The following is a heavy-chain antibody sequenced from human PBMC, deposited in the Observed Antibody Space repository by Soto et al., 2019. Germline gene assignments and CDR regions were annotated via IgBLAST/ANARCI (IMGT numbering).Heavy chain of an antibody. J-gene: IGHJ6*02. CDR2: IIPIFGTA. V-gene: IGHV1-69*13. D-gene: IGHD3-22*01. CDR3: ARVTSGYYYDYYYYGMDV. Sequence: SVKVSCKASGGTFSSYAISWVRQAPGQGLEWMGGIIPIFGTANYAQKFQGRVTITADESTSTAYMELSSPRSEDTAVYYCARVTSGYYYDYYYYGMDVWGQGTTVTVSS. CDR1: GGTFSSYA.